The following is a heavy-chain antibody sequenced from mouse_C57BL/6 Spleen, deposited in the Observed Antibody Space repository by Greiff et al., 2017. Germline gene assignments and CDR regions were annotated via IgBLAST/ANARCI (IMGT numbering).Heavy chain of an antibody. CDR1: GYTFTDYY. CDR2: INPNNGGT. V-gene: IGHV1-26*01. CDR3: ARRFHRYFDY. J-gene: IGHJ2*01. Sequence: VQLQQSGPELVKPGASVKISCKASGYTFTDYYMNWVKQSHGKSLEWIGDINPNNGGTSYNQKFKGKATLTVDKSSCTAYMELRSLTSEDSAVDYCARRFHRYFDYWGQGTTLTVSS.